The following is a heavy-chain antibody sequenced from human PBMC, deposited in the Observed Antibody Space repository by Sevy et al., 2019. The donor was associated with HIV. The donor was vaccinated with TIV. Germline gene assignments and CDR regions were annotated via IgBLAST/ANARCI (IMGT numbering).Heavy chain of an antibody. V-gene: IGHV4-61*01. CDR3: ARGGVTVTLFDY. D-gene: IGHD4-17*01. CDR1: GGSVSSGSYY. CDR2: IYYSGST. J-gene: IGHJ4*02. Sequence: SETLSLTCTVSGGSVSSGSYYWSWIRQPPGKGLEWIGYIYYSGSTNYNPPLKSRVTISVDTSKNQFSLKLSSVTAADTAVYYCARGGVTVTLFDYWGQGTLVTVSS.